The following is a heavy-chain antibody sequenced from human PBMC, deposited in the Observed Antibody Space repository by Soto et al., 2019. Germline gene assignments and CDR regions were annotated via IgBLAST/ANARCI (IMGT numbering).Heavy chain of an antibody. CDR3: ARVGGPLLWFGESIETEGKNWFDP. D-gene: IGHD3-10*01. J-gene: IGHJ5*02. Sequence: SETLSLTCAVYGGSFSGYYWSWIRQPPGKGLEWIGEINHSGSTNYNPSLKSRVTISVDTSKNQFSLKLSSVTAADTAVYYCARVGGPLLWFGESIETEGKNWFDPWGQGTLVTVSS. CDR2: INHSGST. V-gene: IGHV4-34*01. CDR1: GGSFSGYY.